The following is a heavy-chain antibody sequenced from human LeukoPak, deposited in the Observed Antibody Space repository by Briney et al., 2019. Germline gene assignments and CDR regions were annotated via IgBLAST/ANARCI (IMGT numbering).Heavy chain of an antibody. CDR3: AKPLSGNYHCFDY. CDR1: GFTFSSYS. Sequence: PGGSLRLSCAASGFTFSSYSMNWVRQAPGKGLEWVSFISSSSAYISYADSVKGRFTISRDNAKNSLYLQMNNLRAEDTAVYYCAKPLSGNYHCFDYWGQGTLVTVSS. J-gene: IGHJ4*02. CDR2: ISSSSAYI. D-gene: IGHD1-26*01. V-gene: IGHV3-21*01.